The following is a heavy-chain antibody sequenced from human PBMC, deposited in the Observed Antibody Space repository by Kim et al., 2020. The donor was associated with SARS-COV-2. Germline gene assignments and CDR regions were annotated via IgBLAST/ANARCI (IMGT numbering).Heavy chain of an antibody. CDR3: ARDPYYYGSGRADGGVGELTDDY. J-gene: IGHJ4*02. CDR1: GFTFSSYS. CDR2: ISSSSSYI. V-gene: IGHV3-21*01. D-gene: IGHD3-10*01. Sequence: GGSLRLSCAASGFTFSSYSMNWVRQAPGKGLEWVSSISSSSSYIYYADSVKGRFTISRDNAKNSLYLQMNSLRAEDTAVYYCARDPYYYGSGRADGGVGELTDDYWGQGTLVTVSS.